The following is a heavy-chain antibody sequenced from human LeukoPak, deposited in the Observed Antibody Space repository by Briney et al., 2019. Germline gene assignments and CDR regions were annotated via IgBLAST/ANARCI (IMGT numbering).Heavy chain of an antibody. CDR1: GFTFSSYA. CDR3: AKDLPLWGSSPCDY. D-gene: IGHD6-6*01. Sequence: GGSLRLSCAASGFTFSSYALSWVRQAPGKGLEWVSAISGSGGSTYYADSVKGRFTISRDNSKNTLYLQMNSLRAEDTAVYYCAKDLPLWGSSPCDYWGQGTLVTVSS. J-gene: IGHJ4*02. V-gene: IGHV3-23*01. CDR2: ISGSGGST.